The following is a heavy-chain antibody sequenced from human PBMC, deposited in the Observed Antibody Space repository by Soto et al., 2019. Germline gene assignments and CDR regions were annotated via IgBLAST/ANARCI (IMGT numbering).Heavy chain of an antibody. V-gene: IGHV4-30-4*08. Sequence: TLSLTCAVSGGSISSGGYSYNWIRQPPGKGLEWIGYIYYSGSTYYNPSLKSRVTVSVDTSKNQFSLKLSSVTAADTAVYYCARGRSGYFDYWGQGTLVTVSS. J-gene: IGHJ4*02. D-gene: IGHD3-3*01. CDR3: ARGRSGYFDY. CDR2: IYYSGST. CDR1: GGSISSGGYS.